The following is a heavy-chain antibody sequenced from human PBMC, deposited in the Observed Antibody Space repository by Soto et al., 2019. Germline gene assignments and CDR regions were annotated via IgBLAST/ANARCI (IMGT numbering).Heavy chain of an antibody. CDR1: GFTFSSYW. Sequence: GGSLRLSCAASGFTFSSYWMHWVRQAPGKGLVWVSRINSDGSSTSYANSVKGRFTISRDNAKNTLYLQTNSLRAEDTAVYYCARDSGSSSLDYWGQGTLVTVSS. CDR2: INSDGSST. V-gene: IGHV3-74*01. J-gene: IGHJ4*02. CDR3: ARDSGSSSLDY. D-gene: IGHD6-6*01.